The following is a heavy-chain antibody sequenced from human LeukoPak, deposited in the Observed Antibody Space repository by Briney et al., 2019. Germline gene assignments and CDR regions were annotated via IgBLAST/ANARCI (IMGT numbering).Heavy chain of an antibody. Sequence: SETLSLTCAVYGGSFSGYYWSWIRQPPGKGLEWIGEINHSGSTNYNPSLKSRVTISVDTSKNQFSLKLSSVTAADTAVYYCARGPRSPDCSGGSCYFRRPTRKDAFDIWDQGTMVTVSS. D-gene: IGHD2-15*01. CDR3: ARGPRSPDCSGGSCYFRRPTRKDAFDI. J-gene: IGHJ3*02. CDR1: GGSFSGYY. CDR2: INHSGST. V-gene: IGHV4-34*01.